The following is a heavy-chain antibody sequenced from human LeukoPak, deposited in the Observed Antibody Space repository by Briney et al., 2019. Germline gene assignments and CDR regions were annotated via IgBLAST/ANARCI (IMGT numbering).Heavy chain of an antibody. CDR2: ISWNSGSI. J-gene: IGHJ4*02. V-gene: IGHV3-9*01. Sequence: PGRSLRLSCAASGFTFDDYAMHWVRQAPGTGLEWGSGISWNSGSIGYADSVKGRFTISRDNAKNSLYLQMNSLRAEDTALYYCAKDIAAASYYFDYWGQGTLVTVSS. D-gene: IGHD6-13*01. CDR3: AKDIAAASYYFDY. CDR1: GFTFDDYA.